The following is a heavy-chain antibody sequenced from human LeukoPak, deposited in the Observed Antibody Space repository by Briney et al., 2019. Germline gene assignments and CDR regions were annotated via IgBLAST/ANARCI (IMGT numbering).Heavy chain of an antibody. CDR1: GFTFSDYY. CDR3: ARAPKARAYDYVWGSYPENWFDP. D-gene: IGHD3-16*02. J-gene: IGHJ5*02. CDR2: ISSSGSTI. V-gene: IGHV3-11*01. Sequence: GGSLRLSCAASGFTFSDYYMSWIRQAPGKGLEGVSYISSSGSTIYYADSVKGRFTISRDHAKNSLSLQMNSLRAEDTAVYYCARAPKARAYDYVWGSYPENWFDPWGQGTLVTVSS.